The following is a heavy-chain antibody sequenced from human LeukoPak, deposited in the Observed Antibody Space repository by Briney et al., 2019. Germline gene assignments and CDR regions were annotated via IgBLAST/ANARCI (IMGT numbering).Heavy chain of an antibody. CDR2: IWNDGSNK. V-gene: IGHV3-33*01. CDR3: ARAGYGDPHFDF. Sequence: PRGSLRLSCAASGFTFSNYGMHWVRQAPGKGLEWVAAIWNDGSNKYYGDSVKGRFTISRDNSKNPLYLQMNSLRAEDTAAYYCARAGYGDPHFDFWGQGTLVT. CDR1: GFTFSNYG. D-gene: IGHD4-17*01. J-gene: IGHJ4*02.